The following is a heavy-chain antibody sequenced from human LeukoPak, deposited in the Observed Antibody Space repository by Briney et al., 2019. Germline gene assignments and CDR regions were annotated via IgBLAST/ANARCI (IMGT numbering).Heavy chain of an antibody. J-gene: IGHJ3*02. D-gene: IGHD3-9*01. CDR3: ARAAYYDILTGYGSMVDAFDI. Sequence: SETLSLTCTVSGGSISSYYWSWIRQPAGKGLEWIGRIYTSGSTNYNPPLKSRVTMSVDTSKNQFSLKLSSVTAADTAVYYCARAAYYDILTGYGSMVDAFDIWGQGTMVTVSS. CDR1: GGSISSYY. V-gene: IGHV4-4*07. CDR2: IYTSGST.